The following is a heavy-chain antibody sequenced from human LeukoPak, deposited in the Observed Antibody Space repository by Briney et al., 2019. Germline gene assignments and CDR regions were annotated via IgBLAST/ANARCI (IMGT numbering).Heavy chain of an antibody. CDR2: IRYDGSYK. D-gene: IGHD3-10*01. V-gene: IGHV3-30*02. Sequence: GGSLRLSCVVSGFTISSYGMHWGRQAPGKGLGWVAFIRYDGSYKKYADSVKGRFTISRDNSTNTLYLQMNSLRAEDTAVYYCAKDDGVRGPDYYYYMDVWGKGTTVTISS. CDR1: GFTISSYG. CDR3: AKDDGVRGPDYYYYMDV. J-gene: IGHJ6*03.